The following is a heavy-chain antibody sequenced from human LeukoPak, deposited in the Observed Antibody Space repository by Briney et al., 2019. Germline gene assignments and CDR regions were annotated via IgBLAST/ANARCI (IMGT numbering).Heavy chain of an antibody. Sequence: ASVKVSCKASGYTFTSYGISWARQAPGQGLEWMGGISAYNGNTNYAQKLQCRVTMTTHTSTSTAYMELRSLRSDDTAVYYCARITGTTYYYYYYYMDVWGKGTTVTVSS. V-gene: IGHV1-18*01. CDR3: ARITGTTYYYYYYYMDV. J-gene: IGHJ6*03. CDR2: ISAYNGNT. CDR1: GYTFTSYG. D-gene: IGHD1-7*01.